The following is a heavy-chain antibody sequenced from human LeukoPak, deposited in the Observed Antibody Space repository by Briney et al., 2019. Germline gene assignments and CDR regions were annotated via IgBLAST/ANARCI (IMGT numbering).Heavy chain of an antibody. V-gene: IGHV4-34*01. J-gene: IGHJ3*02. D-gene: IGHD3-10*01. CDR2: INHSGST. CDR1: GGSFSGYY. CDR3: ARRGTMVRGVISAFDI. Sequence: PSETLSLTCAVYGGSFSGYYWSWIRQPPGKGLEWIGEINHSGSTNYNPSLKSRVTISVDTSKNQLSLKLSSVTAADTAVYYCARRGTMVRGVISAFDIWGQGTMVTVSS.